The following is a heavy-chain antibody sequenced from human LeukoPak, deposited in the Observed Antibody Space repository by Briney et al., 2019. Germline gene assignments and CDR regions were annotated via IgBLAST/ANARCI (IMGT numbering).Heavy chain of an antibody. D-gene: IGHD5-12*01. Sequence: SETLSLTCTVSGGSISSGGYYWSWIRQPAGKGLEWIGRMYTSGNTNYNPSLKSRATISVDTSKNQFSLELSSVTAADTAVYYCARSCRILDIVATIRARLGGNGFDIWGQGTMVTVSS. CDR3: ARSCRILDIVATIRARLGGNGFDI. V-gene: IGHV4-61*02. CDR1: GGSISSGGYY. CDR2: MYTSGNT. J-gene: IGHJ3*02.